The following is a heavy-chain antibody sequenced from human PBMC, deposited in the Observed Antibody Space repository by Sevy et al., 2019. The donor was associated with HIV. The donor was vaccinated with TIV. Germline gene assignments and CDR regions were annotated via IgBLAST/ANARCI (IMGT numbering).Heavy chain of an antibody. Sequence: GGSLRLSCAASGFTFSSYGMHWVRQAPGRGLEWVAVIWYDGINKYYADSVKGRFTISRDNSKNTLYLQMNSLRAEDTAVYYCVRDNLPPVMVTMVRGALSYYFDYWGQGTLVTVSS. CDR1: GFTFSSYG. D-gene: IGHD3-10*01. J-gene: IGHJ4*02. V-gene: IGHV3-33*01. CDR2: IWYDGINK. CDR3: VRDNLPPVMVTMVRGALSYYFDY.